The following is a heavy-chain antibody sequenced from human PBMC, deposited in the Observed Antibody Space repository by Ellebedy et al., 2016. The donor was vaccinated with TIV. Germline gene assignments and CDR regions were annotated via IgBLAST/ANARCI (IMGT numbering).Heavy chain of an antibody. CDR3: AKEPGGTKWVTFDA. CDR1: GFAFDRFS. CDR2: IGRDGRAT. Sequence: PGGSLRLSCAASGFAFDRFSMHWVRQVPGKGLEWVSLIGRDGRATFYADSVKGRFPISRDNNRNSLDLEMHSLRTEDSALYYCAKEPGGTKWVTFDAWGQGTTVTVAS. D-gene: IGHD2-8*02. V-gene: IGHV3-43*01. J-gene: IGHJ3*01.